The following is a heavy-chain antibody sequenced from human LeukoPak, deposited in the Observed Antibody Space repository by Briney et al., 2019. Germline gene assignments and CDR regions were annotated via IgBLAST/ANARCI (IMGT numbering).Heavy chain of an antibody. CDR2: ISRSGSSI. D-gene: IGHD1-26*01. J-gene: IGHJ4*02. CDR1: GFTFSDYY. V-gene: IGHV3-11*01. Sequence: GGSLRLSCTASGFTFSDYYMSWIRQAPGKGLEWVSYISRSGSSIDYADSVKGRFTISRDNSRNTEYLQMNSLRAEDTAVYYCAKRTLTPSESHSPLDYWGQGTLVTVSS. CDR3: AKRTLTPSESHSPLDY.